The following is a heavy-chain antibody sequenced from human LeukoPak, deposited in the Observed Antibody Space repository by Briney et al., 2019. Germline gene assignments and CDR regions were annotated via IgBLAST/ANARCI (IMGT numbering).Heavy chain of an antibody. J-gene: IGHJ4*02. CDR1: GFTFSNAW. CDR2: IKSKTGGGTT. V-gene: IGHV3-15*01. D-gene: IGHD3/OR15-3a*01. CDR3: TTWTSH. Sequence: MSGGSLRLSCAASGFTFSNAWMAWVRQAPGKGLEWVGRIKSKTGGGTTEYAAPVKGRFTISRDDSKNTVYLQMNSLKTEDTAVYYCTTWTSHWGQGTLVTVSS.